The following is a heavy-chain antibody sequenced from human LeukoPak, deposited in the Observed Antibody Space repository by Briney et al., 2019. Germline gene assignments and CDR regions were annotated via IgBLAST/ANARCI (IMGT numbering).Heavy chain of an antibody. CDR2: MNPNSGNT. J-gene: IGHJ4*02. Sequence: GASVKVSCKASGYTFTTCDINWVRQATGQGLEWMGWMNPNSGNTGYAQSFQGRVTMTRDTCISTAYMELSNLRSEDTAIYYCTRESSGRRDYWGQGTLVTVSS. CDR3: TRESSGRRDY. CDR1: GYTFTTCD. D-gene: IGHD6-19*01. V-gene: IGHV1-8*01.